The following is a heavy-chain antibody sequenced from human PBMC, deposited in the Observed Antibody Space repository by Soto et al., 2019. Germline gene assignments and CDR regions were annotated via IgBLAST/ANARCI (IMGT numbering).Heavy chain of an antibody. V-gene: IGHV3-23*01. CDR2: IIDSGAST. Sequence: GGSLRLSCAASGFTFSSYWMGWVRQAPGKGLEWVSDIIDSGASTYYADSVKGRFTISRDNSKSTLYLQMNSLRAEDTALYYCAKGRSYYYYYGVDVWGQGTTVTVSS. J-gene: IGHJ6*02. CDR1: GFTFSSYW. CDR3: AKGRSYYYYYGVDV.